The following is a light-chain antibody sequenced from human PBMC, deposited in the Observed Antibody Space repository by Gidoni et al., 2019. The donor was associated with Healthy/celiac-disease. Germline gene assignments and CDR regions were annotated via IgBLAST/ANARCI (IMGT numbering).Light chain of an antibody. CDR1: QYIISY. J-gene: IGKJ1*01. CDR2: AES. V-gene: IGKV1-39*01. Sequence: DNQMTQSPSSLSASVGNRVTITCQASQYIISYLKSYQQKPGKAPMLLIYAESSLQSGVPLRFRGSGSGTYFTLTISSLQPEDFATYYCQQSYSTPRTFGQGTKVEIK. CDR3: QQSYSTPRT.